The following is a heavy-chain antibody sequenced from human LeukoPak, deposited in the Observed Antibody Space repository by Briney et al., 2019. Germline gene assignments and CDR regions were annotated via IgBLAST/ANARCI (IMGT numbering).Heavy chain of an antibody. D-gene: IGHD6-13*01. Sequence: VASVKVSCKASGYTFTGYYIHWVRQAPGQGLEWMGWISAYNGNTNYAQKLQGRVTMTTDTSTSTAYMELRSLRSDDTAVYYCARDSSSWYGVYFDYWGQGTLVTVSS. CDR1: GYTFTGYY. J-gene: IGHJ4*02. V-gene: IGHV1-18*04. CDR2: ISAYNGNT. CDR3: ARDSSSWYGVYFDY.